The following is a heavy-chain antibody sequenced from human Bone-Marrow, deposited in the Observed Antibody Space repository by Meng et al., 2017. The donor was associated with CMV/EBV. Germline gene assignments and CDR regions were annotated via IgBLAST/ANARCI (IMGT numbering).Heavy chain of an antibody. D-gene: IGHD3-3*01. CDR3: ARDMAIFGVKLYGMTS. V-gene: IGHV3-30-3*01. CDR2: ISYDGNNK. CDR1: GVNFAAYP. J-gene: IGHJ6*02. Sequence: GESLKISCAASGVNFAAYPINWVRQAPGKGLEWVAFISYDGNNKYYAHSVRGRFSVSRDNSKNTVFLQMDGLRVEDTAVYYCARDMAIFGVKLYGMTSGAKGPRSPSP.